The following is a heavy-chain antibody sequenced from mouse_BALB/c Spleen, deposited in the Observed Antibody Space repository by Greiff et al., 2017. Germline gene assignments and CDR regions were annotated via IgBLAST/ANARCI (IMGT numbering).Heavy chain of an antibody. CDR2: IDPANGNT. V-gene: IGHV14-3*02. CDR1: GFNIKDTY. J-gene: IGHJ4*01. Sequence: EVKLVESGAELVKPGASVKLSCTASGFNIKDTYMHWVKQRPEQGLEWIGRIDPANGNTKYDPKFQGKATITADTSSNTAYLQLSSLTSEDTAVYYCARDGSSYRYYAMDYWGQGTSVTVSS. D-gene: IGHD1-1*01. CDR3: ARDGSSYRYYAMDY.